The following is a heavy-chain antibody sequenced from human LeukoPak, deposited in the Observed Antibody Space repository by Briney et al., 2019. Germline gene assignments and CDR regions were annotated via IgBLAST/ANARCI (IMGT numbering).Heavy chain of an antibody. J-gene: IGHJ4*02. CDR1: GGTFSSYA. V-gene: IGHV1-69*13. CDR3: ASGYSSGWYLRI. D-gene: IGHD6-19*01. CDR2: IIPIFGTA. Sequence: VASVKVSCKASGGTFSSYAISWVRQAPGQGLEWMGGIIPIFGTANYAQKFQGRVTITVDESTSTAYMELSSLRSEDTAVYYCASGYSSGWYLRIWGQGTLVTVSS.